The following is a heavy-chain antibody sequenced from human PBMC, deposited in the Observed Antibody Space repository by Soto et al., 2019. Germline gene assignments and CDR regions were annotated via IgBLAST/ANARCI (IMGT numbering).Heavy chain of an antibody. CDR3: ARYGDYYYYGMDV. Sequence: QLQLQESGPGLVKPSETLSLTCTVSGGSISSSSYYWGWIRQPPGKGLEWIGSIYYSGSTYYNPSLKSRVTISVDTSKNQFSLKLSSVTAADTAVYYCARYGDYYYYGMDVWCQGTTVTVSS. CDR1: GGSISSSSYY. D-gene: IGHD4-17*01. J-gene: IGHJ6*02. V-gene: IGHV4-39*01. CDR2: IYYSGST.